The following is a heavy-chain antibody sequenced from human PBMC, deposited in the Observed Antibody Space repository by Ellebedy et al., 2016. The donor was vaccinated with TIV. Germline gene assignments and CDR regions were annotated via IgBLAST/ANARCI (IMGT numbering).Heavy chain of an antibody. Sequence: GESLKISCAASGFTFSTYAMHWVRQAPGKGLEFVSAISDNGGSTYYANSVKGRFTISRDNSKNTLYLQMGSLRADDMAVYYCARRGSLGGYDYWGQGTLATVSS. D-gene: IGHD3-3*01. CDR2: ISDNGGST. CDR3: ARRGSLGGYDY. CDR1: GFTFSTYA. J-gene: IGHJ4*02. V-gene: IGHV3-64*01.